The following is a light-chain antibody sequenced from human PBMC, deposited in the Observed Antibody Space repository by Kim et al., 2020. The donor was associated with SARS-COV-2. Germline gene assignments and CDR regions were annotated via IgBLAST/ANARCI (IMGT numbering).Light chain of an antibody. V-gene: IGLV2-23*02. CDR1: SSDVGNYNL. Sequence: GQSVTLSCTGTSSDVGNYNLVSWYQQHPGTAPKVIIYDVSRRPSGVSLRFSGSKSGNTASLTISGLQADDEADYFCFSYAGNNTFVFGTGTKVTVL. CDR2: DVS. J-gene: IGLJ1*01. CDR3: FSYAGNNTFV.